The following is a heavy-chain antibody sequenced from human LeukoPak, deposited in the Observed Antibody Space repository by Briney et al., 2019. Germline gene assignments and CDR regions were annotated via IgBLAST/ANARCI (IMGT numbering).Heavy chain of an antibody. CDR1: AGSISSYY. D-gene: IGHD2-15*01. V-gene: IGHV4-59*08. CDR2: IYYSGTS. J-gene: IGHJ3*02. Sequence: SETLSITCNVSAGSISSYYWNWIRQPPRKGLQRIGYIYYSGTSNYNPSLTSRVTISVDTSKNKFSLKLTSVTAADTAVYYCARQGSGGRAFDIWAQGTMVTVSS. CDR3: ARQGSGGRAFDI.